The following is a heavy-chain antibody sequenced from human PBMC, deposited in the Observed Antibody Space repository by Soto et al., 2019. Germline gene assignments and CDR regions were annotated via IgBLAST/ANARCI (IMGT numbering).Heavy chain of an antibody. CDR1: GFTFSNYP. CDR2: ISGSGGST. Sequence: RRLSCAASGFTFSNYPMTWVRQAPGKGLEWVSSISGSGGSTYYADSVKGRFTISKDNSKNTLYLQMNSLRAEDTAVYYCAKRTYGSCDFGIDVWGRGTKFTVSS. D-gene: IGHD3-10*01. J-gene: IGHJ6*02. V-gene: IGHV3-23*01. CDR3: AKRTYGSCDFGIDV.